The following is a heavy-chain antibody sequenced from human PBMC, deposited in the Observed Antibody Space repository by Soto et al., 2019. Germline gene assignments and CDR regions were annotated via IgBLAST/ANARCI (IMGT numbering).Heavy chain of an antibody. CDR3: ARDKARYYYGSGKAWHEQDDAFDI. J-gene: IGHJ3*02. D-gene: IGHD3-10*01. V-gene: IGHV1-69*13. CDR1: GGTFSSYA. Sequence: SVKDSCKASGGTFSSYAISWVRQAPGQGLEWMGGIIPIFGTANYAQKFQGRVTITADESTSTAYMELSSLRSEDTAVYYCARDKARYYYGSGKAWHEQDDAFDIWGQGTMVTVSS. CDR2: IIPIFGTA.